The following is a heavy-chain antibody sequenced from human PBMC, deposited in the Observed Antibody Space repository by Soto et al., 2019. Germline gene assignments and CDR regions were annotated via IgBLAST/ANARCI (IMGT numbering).Heavy chain of an antibody. D-gene: IGHD3-9*01. V-gene: IGHV3-21*01. CDR3: ASWANSLSLTGPPGY. CDR1: GFTFSSYT. J-gene: IGHJ4*02. CDR2: IISSSGHI. Sequence: GGSLRLSCAASGFTFSSYTMTWVRQAPGKGLEWVSSIISSSGHIYYADSVKGRFTISKDNAKKSLYLQMKSLRAEATAVYSGASWANSLSLTGPPGYWGQGTLVTVSS.